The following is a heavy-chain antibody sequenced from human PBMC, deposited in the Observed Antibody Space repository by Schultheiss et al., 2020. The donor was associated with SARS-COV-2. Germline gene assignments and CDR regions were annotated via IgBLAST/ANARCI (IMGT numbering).Heavy chain of an antibody. J-gene: IGHJ4*02. V-gene: IGHV4-4*07. D-gene: IGHD3-3*01. CDR3: AKPFFGVVIDSLDY. CDR1: GGSISSYY. CDR2: IYTSGST. Sequence: SETLSLTCTVSGGSISSYYWSWIRQPAGKGLEWIGRIYTSGSTNYNPSLKSRVTISVDTSKNQFSLKLSSVTAADTAVYYCAKPFFGVVIDSLDYWGQGTLVTVSS.